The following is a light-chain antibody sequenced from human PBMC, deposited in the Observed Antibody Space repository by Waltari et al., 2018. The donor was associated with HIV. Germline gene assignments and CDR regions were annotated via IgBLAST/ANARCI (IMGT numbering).Light chain of an antibody. V-gene: IGKV4-1*01. CDR2: CAS. CDR1: RTVLYNRYS. CDR3: QQYYTLRST. J-gene: IGKJ4*01. Sequence: DIVMTQSPDSLAVSLGARATVICTSSRTVLYNRYSLAWYQQKPGQAPTVLIYCASTRACGVPDRCSGSGSGTDFSLTISRVQADDVAIYYCQQYYTLRSTFGGGTKIEI.